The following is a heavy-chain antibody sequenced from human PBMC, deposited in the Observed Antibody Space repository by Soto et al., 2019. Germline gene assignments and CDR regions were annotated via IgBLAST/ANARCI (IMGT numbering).Heavy chain of an antibody. CDR3: TRDSFRRDGSGTYYYYGMDV. CDR1: EFTFGNYW. Sequence: GGSLRLSCAASEFTFGNYWLHWVRQAPGTGLMWVSRINPDGSDTAYADSVKGRFTISRDNAKKTLYLQMNSLRAEDTAVYFCTRDSFRRDGSGTYYYYGMDVWGQGTTVTVSS. V-gene: IGHV3-74*01. J-gene: IGHJ6*02. CDR2: INPDGSDT. D-gene: IGHD3-10*01.